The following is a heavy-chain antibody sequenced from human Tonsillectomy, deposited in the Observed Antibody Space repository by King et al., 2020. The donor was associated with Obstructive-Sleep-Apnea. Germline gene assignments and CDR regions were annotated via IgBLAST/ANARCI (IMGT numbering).Heavy chain of an antibody. CDR2: INHSGST. CDR1: GGSFSGYY. Sequence: VQLQQWGAGLLKPSETLSLTCAVYGGSFSGYYWSWIRQPPGKGLEWIGEINHSGSTNYNPYLKSRVTISVDTSKNQFSLKLSSVTAADTAVYYCARGSHIYDSRSSDFDYWGQGTLVTVSS. D-gene: IGHD3-22*01. V-gene: IGHV4-34*01. J-gene: IGHJ4*02. CDR3: ARGSHIYDSRSSDFDY.